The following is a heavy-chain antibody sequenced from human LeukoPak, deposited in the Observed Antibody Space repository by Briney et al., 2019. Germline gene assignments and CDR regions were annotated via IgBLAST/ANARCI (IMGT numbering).Heavy chain of an antibody. V-gene: IGHV1-18*04. Sequence: GASVKVSCKASGYDFIGYYMHWVRQAPGQGLEWMGWISAYNGNTNYAQKLQGRVTMTTDTSTSTAYMELRSLRSDDTAVYYCAREYFDWLLFDYWGQGTLVTVSS. J-gene: IGHJ4*02. D-gene: IGHD3-9*01. CDR2: ISAYNGNT. CDR1: GYDFIGYY. CDR3: AREYFDWLLFDY.